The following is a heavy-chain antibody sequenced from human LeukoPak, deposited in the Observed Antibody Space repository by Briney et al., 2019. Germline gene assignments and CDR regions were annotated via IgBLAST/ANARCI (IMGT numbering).Heavy chain of an antibody. CDR3: ARDASIHDSSSYYFLW. CDR1: GYTFTGYY. Sequence: VASVKVSCKASGYTFTGYYMHWVRQAPGQGLEWMGRINPNSGGTNYAQKFQGRVTMTRDTSISTAYMELSRLRSDDTAVYYRARDASIHDSSSYYFLWWGQGTLVTVSS. V-gene: IGHV1-2*06. CDR2: INPNSGGT. J-gene: IGHJ4*02. D-gene: IGHD3-22*01.